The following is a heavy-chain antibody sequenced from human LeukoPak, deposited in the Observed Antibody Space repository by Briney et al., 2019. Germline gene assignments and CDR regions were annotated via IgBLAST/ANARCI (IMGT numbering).Heavy chain of an antibody. CDR2: IYHSGST. Sequence: PSETLSLTCTLSGGPISTYYWSWIRQPPGKGLEWIGYIYHSGSTNYNPSLKSRVTTSVDTSKNQFSLKLSSVTAADTAVYYCARGGGYASPIGYWGQGALVTVSS. CDR3: ARGGGYASPIGY. CDR1: GGPISTYY. V-gene: IGHV4-59*01. J-gene: IGHJ4*02. D-gene: IGHD5-12*01.